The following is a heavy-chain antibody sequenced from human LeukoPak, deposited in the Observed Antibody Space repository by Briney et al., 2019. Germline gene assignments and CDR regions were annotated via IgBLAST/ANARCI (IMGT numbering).Heavy chain of an antibody. D-gene: IGHD5-12*01. CDR2: IISSSSYI. V-gene: IGHV3-21*01. J-gene: IGHJ5*02. CDR3: ARSGDGGYRGDWFDP. CDR1: GFTFSSYS. Sequence: GGSRRLACAASGFTFSSYSMNWVRQAPGKGLEWVSSIISSSSYIYYADSVKGRFTISRDTAKNSLYLQMNSLRAEATAVSYCARSGDGGYRGDWFDPWGQGTLVTVSS.